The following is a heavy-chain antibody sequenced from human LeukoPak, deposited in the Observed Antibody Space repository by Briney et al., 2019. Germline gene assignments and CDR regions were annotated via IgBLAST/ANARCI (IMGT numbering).Heavy chain of an antibody. D-gene: IGHD3-10*01. V-gene: IGHV3-30*04. CDR1: GFTFSNYA. CDR3: AKPLWFGELTFDY. Sequence: GGSLRLSCAASGFTFSNYAMNWVRQAPGKGLEWVALISNDGSKNFYADSVKGRFTISRDNSKNTLFLEMNSLRAEDTAIYYCAKPLWFGELTFDYWGQGTLVTVSS. CDR2: ISNDGSKN. J-gene: IGHJ4*02.